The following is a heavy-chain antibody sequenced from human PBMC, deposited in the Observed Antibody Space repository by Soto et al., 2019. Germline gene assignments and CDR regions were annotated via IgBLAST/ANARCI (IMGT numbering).Heavy chain of an antibody. V-gene: IGHV4-39*07. CDR3: AGCAAWEEDAMYYYYDMDV. J-gene: IGHJ6*03. D-gene: IGHD1-26*01. Sequence: SETLSITCTVSGGSISSSSYYWGWIRQPPGKGLEWIGSIYYSGSTYYNPSLKSRVTISVDTSKNQFSLKLSSVTSADTAVYYCAGCAAWEEDAMYYYYDMDVWGKGTTVTVSS. CDR1: GGSISSSSYY. CDR2: IYYSGST.